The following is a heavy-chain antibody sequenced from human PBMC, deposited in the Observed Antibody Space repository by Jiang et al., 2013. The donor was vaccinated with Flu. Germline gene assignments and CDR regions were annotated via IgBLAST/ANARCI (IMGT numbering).Heavy chain of an antibody. D-gene: IGHD5-24*01. CDR2: IYTSGST. V-gene: IGHV4-61*02. Sequence: GLVKPSETLSLTCTVSGYSISSGYYWGWIRQPAGKGLEWIGRIYTSGSTNYNPSLKSRVTISVDTSKNQFSLKLSSVTAADTAVYYCAREWPRFSAFDIWGQGTMVTVSS. CDR1: GYSISSGYY. CDR3: AREWPRFSAFDI. J-gene: IGHJ3*02.